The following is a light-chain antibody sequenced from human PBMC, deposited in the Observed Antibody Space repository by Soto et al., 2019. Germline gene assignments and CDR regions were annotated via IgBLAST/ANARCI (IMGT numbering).Light chain of an antibody. CDR2: GVH. V-gene: IGKV3-20*01. Sequence: EIVLTQSPGTLSLSPGERATLSCRASQSVSSSYLAWYQQKPGQAPRLLIYGVHSRATGIPDRFSGSGSGTDFTLTISRLDPEDSAVYYCQQYGSSAWTFGQGTKVDNK. CDR3: QQYGSSAWT. J-gene: IGKJ1*01. CDR1: QSVSSSY.